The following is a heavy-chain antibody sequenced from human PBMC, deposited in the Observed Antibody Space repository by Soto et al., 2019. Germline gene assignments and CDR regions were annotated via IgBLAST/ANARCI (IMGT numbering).Heavy chain of an antibody. Sequence: QVQLVQSGAEVKKPGASVKVSCKASGYTFTSYAMHWVRRAPGQRLEWMGWINAGNGNTKYSQKFQGRVTITRDTYASTAYMELSSLRSEDTAVYYCARDANRYSTSYYFDYWGQGTLVTVSS. CDR3: ARDANRYSTSYYFDY. CDR1: GYTFTSYA. CDR2: INAGNGNT. J-gene: IGHJ4*02. D-gene: IGHD4-4*01. V-gene: IGHV1-3*01.